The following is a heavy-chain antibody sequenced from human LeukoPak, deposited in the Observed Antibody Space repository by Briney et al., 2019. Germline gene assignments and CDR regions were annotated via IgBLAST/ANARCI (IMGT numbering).Heavy chain of an antibody. D-gene: IGHD6-19*01. Sequence: GGPLRLSCAASGFTFSTYGMTWVRQAPGKGLEWISYISSSSDSIKYADSVKRRFTISRDHSKNTLYLQMNSLTAEDTAVYYCAKDKDSGGGGGTDYWGQGTLVTVSS. CDR1: GFTFSTYG. V-gene: IGHV3-48*01. J-gene: IGHJ4*02. CDR2: ISSSSDSI. CDR3: AKDKDSGGGGGTDY.